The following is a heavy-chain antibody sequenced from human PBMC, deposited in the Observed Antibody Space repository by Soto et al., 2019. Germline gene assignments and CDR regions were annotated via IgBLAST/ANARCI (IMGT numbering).Heavy chain of an antibody. CDR3: ARVLYGFSYAKCDY. Sequence: PGGSLRLSCAVSGFIFSDHGMNWVRQAPGKGLEWVSSIDEDGSTTHYADSVKGRFTISRDNSKNTLYLQMDSLRAEDTALYYCARVLYGFSYAKCDYWGQGTLVTVSS. J-gene: IGHJ4*02. D-gene: IGHD2-8*01. CDR1: GFIFSDHG. CDR2: IDEDGSTT. V-gene: IGHV3-23*01.